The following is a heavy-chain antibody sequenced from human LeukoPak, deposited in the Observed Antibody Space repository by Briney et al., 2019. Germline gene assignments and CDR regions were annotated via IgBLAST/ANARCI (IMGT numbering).Heavy chain of an antibody. CDR1: GYSISSGYY. CDR3: ARGPMFFGVAYCDY. Sequence: SETLSLTCAVSGYSISSGYYWGWIRQPPGKGLEWIGSIYHSGSTYYNPSLKSRVTMSVDTSKNQFSLKLSSVTAADTAVHYCARGPMFFGVAYCDYWGQGTLVTVSS. V-gene: IGHV4-38-2*01. J-gene: IGHJ4*02. CDR2: IYHSGST. D-gene: IGHD3-3*01.